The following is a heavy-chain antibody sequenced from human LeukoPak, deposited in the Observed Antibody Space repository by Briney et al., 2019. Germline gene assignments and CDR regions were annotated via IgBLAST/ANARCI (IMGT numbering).Heavy chain of an antibody. CDR3: ARVLFNSGYDS. D-gene: IGHD3-9*01. CDR2: INPNSGET. Sequence: GASVKVSCKASGFTITGAYMHWVRRAPGQGLEWMGWINPNSGETRYEQKFQGRVTMTRDTSIDTVHMELGSRTSDDTAVYYCARVLFNSGYDSWGQGTLVTVSS. V-gene: IGHV1-2*02. J-gene: IGHJ5*01. CDR1: GFTITGAY.